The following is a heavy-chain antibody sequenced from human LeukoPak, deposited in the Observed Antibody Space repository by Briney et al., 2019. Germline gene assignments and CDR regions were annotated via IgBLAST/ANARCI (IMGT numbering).Heavy chain of an antibody. Sequence: SETLSLTCAVSGGSISSGGYSWGWTRQPPGKGLEWIGYIYHSGSTYYNPSLKSRVTISVDRSKNQFSLKLSSVTAADTAVYYCARTTPYDSSGYSAFDIWGQGTMVTVSS. CDR2: IYHSGST. CDR1: GGSISSGGYS. D-gene: IGHD3-22*01. J-gene: IGHJ3*02. V-gene: IGHV4-30-2*01. CDR3: ARTTPYDSSGYSAFDI.